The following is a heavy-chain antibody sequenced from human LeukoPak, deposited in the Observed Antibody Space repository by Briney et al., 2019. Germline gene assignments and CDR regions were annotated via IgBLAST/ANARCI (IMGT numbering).Heavy chain of an antibody. Sequence: RPSETLSLTCTVSGGSFSSNTYYWGWIRQPPGKGLEWIGSIYYSGSTYYNPSLKSRVTISVDTSKNQFSLKLSSVTAADTAVYYCARHGSGWYNFFDSWGQGTLVTVSS. CDR1: GGSFSSNTYY. CDR2: IYYSGST. CDR3: ARHGSGWYNFFDS. J-gene: IGHJ4*02. V-gene: IGHV4-39*01. D-gene: IGHD6-19*01.